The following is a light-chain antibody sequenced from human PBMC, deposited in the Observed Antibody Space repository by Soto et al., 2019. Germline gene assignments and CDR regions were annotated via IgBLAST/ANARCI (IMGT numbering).Light chain of an antibody. V-gene: IGKV4-1*01. CDR1: QSVLYSSNNKNY. Sequence: DIVMTQSPDSLAVSLGERATINCKSSQSVLYSSNNKNYLAWYQQKPGQPPKLRIYWASTRETGVPDLFSGGGSGTDFTPTISSLQAEDESVYYGQQYYSSPITFGQGTRLEIK. CDR3: QQYYSSPIT. J-gene: IGKJ5*01. CDR2: WAS.